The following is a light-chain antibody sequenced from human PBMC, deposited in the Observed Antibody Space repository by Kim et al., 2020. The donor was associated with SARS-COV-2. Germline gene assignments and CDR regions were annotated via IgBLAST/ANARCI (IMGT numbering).Light chain of an antibody. V-gene: IGLV2-14*01. CDR2: EVH. CDR3: SSYTTSAILV. J-gene: IGLJ1*01. Sequence: SVTLTSNQTTGDIGFHGYVSWYQQYPGNAPKLRVYEVHNRPSGVSKRFSGSRSGNTASLTISGLQADDEADYYCSSYTTSAILVFGPGTKVTVL. CDR1: TGDIGFHGY.